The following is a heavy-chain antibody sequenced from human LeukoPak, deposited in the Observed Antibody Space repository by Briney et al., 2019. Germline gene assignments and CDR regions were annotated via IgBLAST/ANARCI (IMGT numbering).Heavy chain of an antibody. Sequence: SETLSLTFTVSGGSISSYYWSWIRQPPGKGLEWIGYIYYGGNTNYNPSLKSRVTISIDTSNNQFSLKLTSVTAADTAGYYCARTPITTAGMLDNWGQGTLVTVSP. CDR1: GGSISSYY. D-gene: IGHD6-13*01. CDR3: ARTPITTAGMLDN. V-gene: IGHV4-59*08. CDR2: IYYGGNT. J-gene: IGHJ4*02.